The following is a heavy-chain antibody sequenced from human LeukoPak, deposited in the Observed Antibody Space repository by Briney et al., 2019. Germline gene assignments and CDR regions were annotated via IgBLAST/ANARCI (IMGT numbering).Heavy chain of an antibody. CDR2: IYYSGST. J-gene: IGHJ4*02. CDR3: ARGMHYYGSGSDYFDY. V-gene: IGHV4-31*03. D-gene: IGHD3-10*01. CDR1: GGSISSGGYY. Sequence: PSETLSLTCTVSGGSISSGGYYWSWIRQHPGKGLEWIGYIYYSGSTYYNPSLKSRVTISVDTSKNQFSLKLSSVTAADTAVYYCARGMHYYGSGSDYFDYWGQGTLVTVSS.